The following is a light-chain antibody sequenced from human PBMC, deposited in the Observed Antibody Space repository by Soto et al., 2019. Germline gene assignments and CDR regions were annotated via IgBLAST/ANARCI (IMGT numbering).Light chain of an antibody. CDR3: QQRSNWPPVYT. J-gene: IGKJ2*01. Sequence: EVVLTQSPATLSLSPGERATLSRRASQSVTSYLAWYQQKPSQAPRLLIYAASNRATGIPARFSGSGSGTDFTLTISSLEPEDFAVYYCQQRSNWPPVYTFGQGTK. CDR1: QSVTSY. CDR2: AAS. V-gene: IGKV3-11*01.